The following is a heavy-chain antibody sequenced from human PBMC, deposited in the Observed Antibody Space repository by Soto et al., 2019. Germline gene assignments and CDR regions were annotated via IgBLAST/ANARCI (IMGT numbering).Heavy chain of an antibody. Sequence: GGSLRLSCAASGFTFSSYSMNWVRQAPGKGLEWVSYISSSSSTIYYADSVKGRFTISRDNAKNSLYLQMNSLRAEDTAVYYCARDRGGYSSSPKHNWFDPWGQGTLVTVSS. V-gene: IGHV3-48*01. CDR2: ISSSSSTI. CDR1: GFTFSSYS. D-gene: IGHD6-6*01. CDR3: ARDRGGYSSSPKHNWFDP. J-gene: IGHJ5*02.